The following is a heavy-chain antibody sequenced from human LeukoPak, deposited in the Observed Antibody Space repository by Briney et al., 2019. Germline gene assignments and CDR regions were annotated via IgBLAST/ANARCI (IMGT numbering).Heavy chain of an antibody. J-gene: IGHJ4*02. CDR2: INPNSGGT. Sequence: GASVKVSRKASGYTFTGYYMHWVRQAPGQGLEWVGWINPNSGGTNYAQKFQGRVTMTRDTSISTAYMELSRLRSDDTAVYYCARLSYSSSWYFDYWGQGTLVTVSS. V-gene: IGHV1-2*02. CDR1: GYTFTGYY. CDR3: ARLSYSSSWYFDY. D-gene: IGHD6-13*01.